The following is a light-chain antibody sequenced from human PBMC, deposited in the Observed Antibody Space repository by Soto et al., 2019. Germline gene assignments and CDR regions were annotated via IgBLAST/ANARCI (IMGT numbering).Light chain of an antibody. Sequence: EIVMTQSPTTLSVSPGERATLSCRVGQSVSTNLACYQQKPGQVPSLLIYGASTRASGIPARFSGSGSGTEFTLNIGSLQSEDFAVYYCQQYSSSPSFGQGTRLEN. CDR3: QQYSSSPS. CDR1: QSVSTN. J-gene: IGKJ5*01. V-gene: IGKV3-15*01. CDR2: GAS.